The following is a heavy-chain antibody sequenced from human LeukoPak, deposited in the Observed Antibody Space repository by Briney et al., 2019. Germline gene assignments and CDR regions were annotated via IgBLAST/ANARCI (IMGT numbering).Heavy chain of an antibody. CDR1: GFTFSSFV. CDR2: ISGSGGDT. J-gene: IGHJ5*02. D-gene: IGHD3-22*01. V-gene: IGHV3-23*01. Sequence: GGSLRLSCAASGFTFSSFVMSWFRQAPGKGLELVSAISGSGGDTYYADSVKGRFTISRDNAKNTLYLQMNSLRADDTAVYYCAKDLPNYYDSSGYPSWGQGTLVTVSS. CDR3: AKDLPNYYDSSGYPS.